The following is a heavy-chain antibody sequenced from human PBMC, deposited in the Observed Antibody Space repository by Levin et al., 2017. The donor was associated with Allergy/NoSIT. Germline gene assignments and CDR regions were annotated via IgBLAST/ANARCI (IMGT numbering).Heavy chain of an antibody. CDR2: ISGGGSST. D-gene: IGHD3-22*01. V-gene: IGHV3-23*01. Sequence: PGGSLRLSCAASGFSFSTYVMSWVRQAPGKGLEWVSAISGGGSSTYFADSVKGRFTISRDASENTVYLQMNSLRAEDTAMYYCAKGSGSSRPYYFDYWGQGTLVTVSS. J-gene: IGHJ4*02. CDR3: AKGSGSSRPYYFDY. CDR1: GFSFSTYV.